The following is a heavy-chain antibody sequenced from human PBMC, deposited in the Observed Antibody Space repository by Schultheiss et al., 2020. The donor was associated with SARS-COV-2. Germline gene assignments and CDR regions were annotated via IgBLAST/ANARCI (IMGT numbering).Heavy chain of an antibody. Sequence: ASVKVSCKASGYTFTGYYMHWVRQAPGQGLEWMGWINPNSGGTNYAQKFQGWVTMTRDTSISTAYMELSRLRSDDTAVYYCARPLREVVIAQTVGGMDVWGQGTTVTVSS. CDR1: GYTFTGYY. CDR2: INPNSGGT. D-gene: IGHD2-21*01. V-gene: IGHV1-2*04. CDR3: ARPLREVVIAQTVGGMDV. J-gene: IGHJ6*02.